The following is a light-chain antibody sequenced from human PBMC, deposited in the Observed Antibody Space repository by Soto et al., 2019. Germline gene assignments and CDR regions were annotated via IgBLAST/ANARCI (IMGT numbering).Light chain of an antibody. Sequence: EIVLTQSPGTLSLSPGERATLSCRASQSVSSSYLAWYQQKPGQAPRLLIYGASSRATGIPDRFSGSGSGTDFTLTISRLEPDDFAVYYCQQYGSSLTWTFGQGTKADIK. CDR2: GAS. V-gene: IGKV3-20*01. CDR1: QSVSSSY. J-gene: IGKJ1*01. CDR3: QQYGSSLTWT.